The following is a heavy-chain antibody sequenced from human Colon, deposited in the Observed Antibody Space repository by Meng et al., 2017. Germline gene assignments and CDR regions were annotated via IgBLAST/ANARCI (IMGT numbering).Heavy chain of an antibody. CDR2: IYYSGST. Sequence: GSLRLSCTVSGGSVSSGSYYWSWIRQPPGKGLEWIGYIYYSGSTNYNPSLKSRVTISVDTSKNQFSLKLSSVTAADTAVYYCASSNGDDYGEIFAYWGQGNRV. CDR3: ASSNGDDYGEIFAY. CDR1: GGSVSSGSYY. D-gene: IGHD4-17*01. J-gene: IGHJ4*01. V-gene: IGHV4-61*01.